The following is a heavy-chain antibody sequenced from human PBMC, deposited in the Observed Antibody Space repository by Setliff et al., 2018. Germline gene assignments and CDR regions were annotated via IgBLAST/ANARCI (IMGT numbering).Heavy chain of an antibody. CDR1: GFTFRSYA. CDR2: MNQDGSEK. V-gene: IGHV3-7*03. Sequence: GGSLRLSCAASGFTFRSYAMHWVRQAPGKGLEWVANMNQDGSEKYYVDSVKGRFTVSRDNAKNSLYLQMNSLRVEDTAVYYCARGLAYCGGDCRTPGLYYYYYMDIWGKGTTVTVSS. J-gene: IGHJ6*03. D-gene: IGHD2-21*02. CDR3: ARGLAYCGGDCRTPGLYYYYYMDI.